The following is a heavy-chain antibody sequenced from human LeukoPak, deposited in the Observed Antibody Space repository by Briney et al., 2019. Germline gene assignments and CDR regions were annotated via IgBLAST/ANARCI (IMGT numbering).Heavy chain of an antibody. CDR2: IYYSGST. V-gene: IGHV4-31*03. D-gene: IGHD1-14*01. Sequence: PSETLSLTCTVSGGSISSGGYYWSWIRQHPGKGLEWIGYIYYSGSTYYNPSLKSRVTISVDTSKNQFSLKLSSVTAADTAVYYCARTLGQLRYNGYYFDYWGQGTLVPVSS. CDR1: GGSISSGGYY. J-gene: IGHJ4*02. CDR3: ARTLGQLRYNGYYFDY.